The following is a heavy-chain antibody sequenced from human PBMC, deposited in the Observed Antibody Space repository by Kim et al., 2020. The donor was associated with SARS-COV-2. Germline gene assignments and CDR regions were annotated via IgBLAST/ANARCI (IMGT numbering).Heavy chain of an antibody. V-gene: IGHV1-2*02. CDR1: GYTFSDYF. J-gene: IGHJ5*02. CDR2: INPNSGAT. D-gene: IGHD2-8*01. Sequence: ASVKVSCKASGYTFSDYFIHWVRQAPGQGLEWMGWINPNSGATKSAKSFKGRVTITRDTSIDTAYMEVSRLRSDDTAVYYCARGLAHCNDGGCTAWGQGTPVTVSS. CDR3: ARGLAHCNDGGCTA.